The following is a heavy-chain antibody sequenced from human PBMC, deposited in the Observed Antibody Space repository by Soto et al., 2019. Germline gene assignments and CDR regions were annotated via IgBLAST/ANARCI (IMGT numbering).Heavy chain of an antibody. J-gene: IGHJ6*02. Sequence: ILSCAASGFTLSNYSMSWVRQTPGKGLEWVSSISSSSSYIYYADSVKGRFTISRDNAKNSLYLQMNSLGAEDTAVYYCARLAGGSYYGMDVWGQGTTVTVSS. CDR2: ISSSSSYI. CDR1: GFTLSNYS. V-gene: IGHV3-21*01. D-gene: IGHD1-26*01. CDR3: ARLAGGSYYGMDV.